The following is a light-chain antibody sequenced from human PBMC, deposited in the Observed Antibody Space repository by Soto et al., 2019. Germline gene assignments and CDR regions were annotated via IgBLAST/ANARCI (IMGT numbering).Light chain of an antibody. Sequence: SYELTQPPSVSVAPGQTASITCGGDNIESKSVNWYQQKPGQAPVLVVYDDSDRPSGIPERFSGSNSGNTATLTISRVEAGDEDEYYCQVWDSSSDRYVFGTGTKVTVL. CDR3: QVWDSSSDRYV. CDR2: DDS. J-gene: IGLJ1*01. V-gene: IGLV3-21*02. CDR1: NIESKS.